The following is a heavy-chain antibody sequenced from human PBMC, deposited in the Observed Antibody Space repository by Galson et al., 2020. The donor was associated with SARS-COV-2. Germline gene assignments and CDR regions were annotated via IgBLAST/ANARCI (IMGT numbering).Heavy chain of an antibody. CDR3: AKDVGEVDTAWV. Sequence: GESLKISCAASGFTFSTYGMHWVRQAPGKGLEWVALISYDGSNKYYADSVKGRFTISRDNSENSLYLHMNSLRAGDTALYYCAKDVGEVDTAWVWGQGTMVTVSS. J-gene: IGHJ3*01. CDR1: GFTFSTYG. D-gene: IGHD5-18*01. CDR2: ISYDGSNK. V-gene: IGHV3-30*18.